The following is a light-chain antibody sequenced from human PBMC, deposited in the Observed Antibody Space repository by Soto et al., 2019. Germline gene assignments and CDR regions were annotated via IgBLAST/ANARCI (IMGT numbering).Light chain of an antibody. V-gene: IGKV3-15*01. J-gene: IGKJ1*01. CDR2: DAS. Sequence: MTHSPSTLSASVGDTATLSCRASQSVSGSLAWYQQKPGQAPRLLIYDASALPSGIPSRLSGSGSGTKFTLTIASLQSHDFAVYYCQQYDKCSRTFGPGTKVDIK. CDR3: QQYDKCSRT. CDR1: QSVSGS.